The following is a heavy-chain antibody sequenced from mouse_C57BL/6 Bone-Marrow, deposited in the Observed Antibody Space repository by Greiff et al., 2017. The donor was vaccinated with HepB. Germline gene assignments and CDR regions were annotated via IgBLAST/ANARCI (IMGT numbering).Heavy chain of an antibody. J-gene: IGHJ4*01. CDR1: GYTFTSYW. D-gene: IGHD2-5*01. CDR2: IYPGNSDT. V-gene: IGHV1-5*01. CDR3: TLSNYGGFYAMDY. Sequence: EVQLQQSGTVLARPGASVKMSCKTSGYTFTSYWMHWEKQRPGQGLEWIGAIYPGNSDTSYNQKFKGKAKLTAVTSASTAYMELSSLTNEDSAVYYCTLSNYGGFYAMDYWGQGTSVTVSS.